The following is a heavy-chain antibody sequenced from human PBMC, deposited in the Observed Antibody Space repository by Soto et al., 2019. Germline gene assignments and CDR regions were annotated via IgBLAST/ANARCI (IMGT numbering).Heavy chain of an antibody. J-gene: IGHJ6*02. Sequence: GASVKVSCKASGGTFSSYAISWVRQAPGQGLEWMGGIIPIFGTANYAQKFQGRVTITADKSTATASMELRSLTSDDTAVYYCGREGQQLAQEKYYQFNGMDVWGQGTTVTVSS. V-gene: IGHV1-69*06. CDR3: GREGQQLAQEKYYQFNGMDV. D-gene: IGHD6-13*01. CDR1: GGTFSSYA. CDR2: IIPIFGTA.